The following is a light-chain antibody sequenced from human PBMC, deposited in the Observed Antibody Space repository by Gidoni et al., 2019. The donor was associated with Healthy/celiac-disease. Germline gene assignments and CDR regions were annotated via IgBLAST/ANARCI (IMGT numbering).Light chain of an antibody. CDR2: DVS. J-gene: IGLJ1*01. V-gene: IGLV2-14*01. Sequence: QSALTQPASVSGSPGQSITISCTGTSSDVGGYNYVSWDQQHPGKAPKLMIYDVSNLPSGVSNRCSGSKSGNTASLTISGLQAEDEADYYCSSYTSSSTPHNYVFGTGTKVTVL. CDR1: SSDVGGYNY. CDR3: SSYTSSSTPHNYV.